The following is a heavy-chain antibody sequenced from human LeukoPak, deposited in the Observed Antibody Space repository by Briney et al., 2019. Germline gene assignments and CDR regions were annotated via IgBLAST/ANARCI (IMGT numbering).Heavy chain of an antibody. CDR3: ARDQGSLPVWFYYYMNV. CDR2: ISYDGTNK. V-gene: IGHV3-30*01. D-gene: IGHD3-16*01. CDR1: GFTFSSYA. Sequence: SGRSLRLSCAASGFTFSSYAMHRVRQAPGKGLEWLAVISYDGTNKYYADSVKGRFTISRDNSKNTLYLQMNSLRDEDTAVYYCARDQGSLPVWFYYYMNVWGSGTTVTVSS. J-gene: IGHJ6*03.